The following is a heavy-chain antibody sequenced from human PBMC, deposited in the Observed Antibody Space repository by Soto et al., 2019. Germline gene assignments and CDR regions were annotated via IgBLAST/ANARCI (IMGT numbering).Heavy chain of an antibody. D-gene: IGHD2-2*01. CDR1: GFTFSSYG. J-gene: IGHJ5*02. V-gene: IGHV3-30*18. CDR2: ISYDGSNK. CDR3: AKEGVLWSSTRGGGWFDP. Sequence: QVQLVESGGGVVQPGRSLRLSCAASGFTFSSYGMHWVRQAPGKGLEWVAVISYDGSNKYYADSVKGRFTISRDNSKNTLYLQMNSLRAEDTAVYYCAKEGVLWSSTRGGGWFDPWGQGTLVTVSS.